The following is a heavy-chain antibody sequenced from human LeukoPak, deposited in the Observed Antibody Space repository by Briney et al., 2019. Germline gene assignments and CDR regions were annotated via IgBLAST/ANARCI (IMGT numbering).Heavy chain of an antibody. CDR1: GFTFTGYW. CDR3: ARAGAYHFDN. J-gene: IGHJ4*02. V-gene: IGHV3-74*01. D-gene: IGHD3-16*01. Sequence: GSLRLSCAASGFTFTGYWMHWVRQVPGKGLVWVSIINTDTRGTYYADSVKGRFTISRDNAKSTLYLQMDSLRAEDTAVYYCARAGAYHFDNWGQGTLVTVSS. CDR2: INTDTRGT.